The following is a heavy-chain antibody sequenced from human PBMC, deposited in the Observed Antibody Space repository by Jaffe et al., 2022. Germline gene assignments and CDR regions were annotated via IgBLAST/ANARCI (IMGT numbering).Heavy chain of an antibody. CDR3: ARESTTVTSNWFDP. Sequence: QVQLQESGPGLVKPSETLSLTCTVSGGSISSYYWNWVRQPPGKGLEWIGYIYYTGSTNYIYYSGTTNYNPSLKSRVTISVDTSKNQFSLKLSSVTAADTAVYYCARESTTVTSNWFDPWGQGTLATVSS. D-gene: IGHD4-17*01. CDR2: IYYSGTT. J-gene: IGHJ5*02. V-gene: IGHV4-59*01. CDR1: GGSISSYY.